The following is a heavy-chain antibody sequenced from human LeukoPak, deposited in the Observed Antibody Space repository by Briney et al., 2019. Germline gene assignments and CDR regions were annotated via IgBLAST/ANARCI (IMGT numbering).Heavy chain of an antibody. CDR3: AKNYYDSDVIVDDAFDI. CDR2: LSYSGNT. CDR1: GGSISSSGYY. V-gene: IGHV4-39*07. J-gene: IGHJ3*02. D-gene: IGHD3-22*01. Sequence: IPSETLSLTCIVSGGSISSSGYYWGWIRQPPGEGLEWIGSLSYSGNTYKNPSLKSRVSISVDMAKNQFSLKLSSVTAADTAVYYCAKNYYDSDVIVDDAFDIWGQGTVVSVSS.